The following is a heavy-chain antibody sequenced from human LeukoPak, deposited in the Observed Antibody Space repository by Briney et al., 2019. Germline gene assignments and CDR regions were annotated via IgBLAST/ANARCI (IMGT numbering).Heavy chain of an antibody. V-gene: IGHV1-18*01. Sequence: ASVKVSCKASGYTFTSYGISWVRQAPGQGLEWMGWISAYSGNTNYAQKLQGRVTMTTDTSTSTAYMELRSLGTDDTAVYYCARVRTPGITVFGVVIMNYYYYMDVWGKGTTVTVSS. CDR1: GYTFTSYG. CDR2: ISAYSGNT. J-gene: IGHJ6*03. D-gene: IGHD3-3*01. CDR3: ARVRTPGITVFGVVIMNYYYYMDV.